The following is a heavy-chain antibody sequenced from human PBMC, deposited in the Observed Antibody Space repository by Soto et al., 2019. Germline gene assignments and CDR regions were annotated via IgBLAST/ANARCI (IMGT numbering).Heavy chain of an antibody. CDR1: GFSLRTSGVG. D-gene: IGHD6-19*01. V-gene: IGHV2-5*01. CDR3: AKSGSSGWYGWFDP. J-gene: IGHJ5*02. Sequence: SGPTLVNPTQTLTLTCIFSGFSLRTSGVGVGWIRQPPGKALEWLGFIYWNDDKRYSPSLKGRLTITKDTSKNQVVLTMTNMDPVETATYYCAKSGSSGWYGWFDPWGQGTLVTVSS. CDR2: IYWNDDK.